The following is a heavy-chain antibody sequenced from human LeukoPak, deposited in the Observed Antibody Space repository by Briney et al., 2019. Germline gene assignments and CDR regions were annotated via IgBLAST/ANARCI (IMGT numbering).Heavy chain of an antibody. V-gene: IGHV1-2*02. J-gene: IGHJ4*02. CDR3: ARLSWNDEYYFDY. D-gene: IGHD1-1*01. Sequence: ASVKVSCKASGYTFTGYYMHWVRQAPGQGLEWMGWINPNSGGTNYAQKFQGRVTMTRETSISTAYMELSRLRSDDTAVYYCARLSWNDEYYFDYWGQGTLVTVSS. CDR2: INPNSGGT. CDR1: GYTFTGYY.